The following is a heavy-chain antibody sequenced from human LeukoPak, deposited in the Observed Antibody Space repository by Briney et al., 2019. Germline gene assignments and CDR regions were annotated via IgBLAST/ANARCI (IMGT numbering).Heavy chain of an antibody. V-gene: IGHV1-3*01. CDR3: ARDRSVAVVNWFDP. D-gene: IGHD6-19*01. Sequence: ASVKVSCKASGYTFTAYAIHWVRQAPGQRPEWMGWINGGDGDTTYSQNVRDRVTITRDTSATTSYLELSSLRSDDTAVYYCARDRSVAVVNWFDPWGQGTLVTVSS. CDR1: GYTFTAYA. CDR2: INGGDGDT. J-gene: IGHJ5*02.